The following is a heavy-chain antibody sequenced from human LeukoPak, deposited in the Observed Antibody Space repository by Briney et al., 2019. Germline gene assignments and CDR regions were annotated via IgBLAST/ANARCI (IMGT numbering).Heavy chain of an antibody. Sequence: ASVKVSCKASGYTFTSYGISWVRQAPGQGLEWMGWSSAYNGNTNYAQKLQGRVTMTTDTSTSTAYMELRSLRSDDTAVYYCARGDSAAAGPVPFDYWGQGTLVSVSS. CDR1: GYTFTSYG. J-gene: IGHJ4*02. D-gene: IGHD6-13*01. V-gene: IGHV1-18*01. CDR3: ARGDSAAAGPVPFDY. CDR2: SSAYNGNT.